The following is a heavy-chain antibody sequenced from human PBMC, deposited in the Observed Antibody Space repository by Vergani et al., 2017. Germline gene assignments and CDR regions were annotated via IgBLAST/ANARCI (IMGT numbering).Heavy chain of an antibody. V-gene: IGHV3-7*01. D-gene: IGHD3-22*01. CDR1: GFTFSSYW. Sequence: EVQLVESGGGLVQPGGSLRLSCAASGFTFSSYWMSWVRQAPGKGLEWVANIKQDGSEKYYVDSVKGRFTISRDNAKNSLYLQMNSLRAEDTAVYYCARDSTYYYDSSGFGDWGQGTLVTVSS. CDR3: ARDSTYYYDSSGFGD. CDR2: IKQDGSEK. J-gene: IGHJ4*02.